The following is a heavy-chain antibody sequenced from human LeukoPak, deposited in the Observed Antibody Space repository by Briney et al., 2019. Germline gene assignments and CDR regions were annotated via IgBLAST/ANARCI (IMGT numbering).Heavy chain of an antibody. CDR1: GYSFTSYW. CDR2: IYPGDSDT. D-gene: IGHD5-18*01. V-gene: IGHV5-51*01. J-gene: IGHJ4*02. Sequence: GESLKISCKGSGYSFTSYWIGWVRPMPGKGLEWMGIIYPGDSDTRYSPSFQGPVTISADKSISTAYLQWSSLKASDTAMYYCARTQNVDTAMVRYYFDYWGQGTLVTVSS. CDR3: ARTQNVDTAMVRYYFDY.